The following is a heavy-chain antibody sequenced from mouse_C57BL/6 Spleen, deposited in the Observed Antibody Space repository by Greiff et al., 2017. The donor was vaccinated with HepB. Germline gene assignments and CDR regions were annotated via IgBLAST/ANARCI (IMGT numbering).Heavy chain of an antibody. Sequence: VQGVESGPGLVAPSQSLSITCTVSGFSLTSYGVDWVRQSPGKGLEWLGEIWGFGSTNYNSALKSRLSISKDNSKSQVFLKMNSLQTDDTAMYYCARSTMVTTGAMDYWGQGTSVTVSS. V-gene: IGHV2-6*01. CDR1: GFSLTSYG. CDR2: IWGFGST. J-gene: IGHJ4*01. CDR3: ARSTMVTTGAMDY. D-gene: IGHD2-2*01.